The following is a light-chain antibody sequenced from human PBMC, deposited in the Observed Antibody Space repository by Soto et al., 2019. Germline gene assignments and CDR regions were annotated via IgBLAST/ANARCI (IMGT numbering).Light chain of an antibody. CDR1: NCNVGSFPG. J-gene: IGLJ3*02. Sequence: QSVLTQPPSVSGAPGQWVTISCTGSNCNVGSFPGVYWYQQRPGTTPHLLIYGDTHRPSGVTARFSCSKSGTSASLAITGLQTEDEADYYCQSYDSSLSDWVFGGGTKLTVL. V-gene: IGLV1-40*01. CDR3: QSYDSSLSDWV. CDR2: GDT.